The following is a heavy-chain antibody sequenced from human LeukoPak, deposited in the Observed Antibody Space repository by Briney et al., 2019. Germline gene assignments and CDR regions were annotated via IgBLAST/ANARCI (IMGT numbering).Heavy chain of an antibody. D-gene: IGHD6-19*01. J-gene: IGHJ4*02. CDR1: GFTFGDYA. Sequence: GGSLRLSCTASGFTFGDYAMSWFRQAPGKGLEWVGFIRSKAYGGTTEYAASVKGRFTISRDDSKSIAYLQMNSLKTEDTAVHYCTRGGGIAVAGPIDYWGQGTLVTVSS. V-gene: IGHV3-49*03. CDR2: IRSKAYGGTT. CDR3: TRGGGIAVAGPIDY.